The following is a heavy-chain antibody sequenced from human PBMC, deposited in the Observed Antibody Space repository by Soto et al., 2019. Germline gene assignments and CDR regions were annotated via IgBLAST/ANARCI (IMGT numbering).Heavy chain of an antibody. J-gene: IGHJ6*02. D-gene: IGHD2-15*01. Sequence: QVQLQQWGAGLLKPSETLSLTCAVYGGSFSGYYWSWIRQPPGKGLEWIGEINHSGSTNYNPSLKSRVTISVDTSKNQFSVKLSSVAAADTAVYYCARADIVVVVAATSGWYYYGMDVWGQGTTVTVSS. V-gene: IGHV4-34*01. CDR3: ARADIVVVVAATSGWYYYGMDV. CDR2: INHSGST. CDR1: GGSFSGYY.